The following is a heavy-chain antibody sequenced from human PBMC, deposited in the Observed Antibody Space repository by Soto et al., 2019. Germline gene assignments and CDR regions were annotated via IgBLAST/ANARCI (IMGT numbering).Heavy chain of an antibody. CDR2: IYPGDSDT. Sequence: GESLKISCKGSGYSFTSYWIVWVRQMPGKGLEWMGIIYPGDSDTRYSPSFQGQVTISADKSIGTAYLQWSSLKASDTAMYYCARRCSSTSCYADYYYYGMDVWGQGTTVTVSS. D-gene: IGHD2-2*01. J-gene: IGHJ6*02. V-gene: IGHV5-51*01. CDR1: GYSFTSYW. CDR3: ARRCSSTSCYADYYYYGMDV.